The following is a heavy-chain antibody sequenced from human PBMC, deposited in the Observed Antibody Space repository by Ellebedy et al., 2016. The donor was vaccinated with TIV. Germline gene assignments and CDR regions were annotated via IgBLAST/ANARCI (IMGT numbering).Heavy chain of an antibody. CDR2: IYYSGST. J-gene: IGHJ4*02. V-gene: IGHV4-39*01. Sequence: SETLSLXXTVSGGSISSSSYYWGWIRQPPGKGLEWIGSIYYSGSTYYNPSLKSRVTISVDTSKNQFSLKLSSVTAADTAVYYCARLELEIDYWGQGTLVTVSS. CDR1: GGSISSSSYY. D-gene: IGHD5-24*01. CDR3: ARLELEIDY.